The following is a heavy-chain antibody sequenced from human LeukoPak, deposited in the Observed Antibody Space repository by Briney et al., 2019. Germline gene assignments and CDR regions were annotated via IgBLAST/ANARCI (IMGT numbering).Heavy chain of an antibody. CDR1: GFTFSSYW. Sequence: GGSLRLSCAASGFTFSSYWMHWVRQAPGKGLEWVGRVKSKGAGETTDYAAPVKGRFTISRDDSKNTLYLQMNSLKTEDTAVYYCTLIQGWGSGSYYLDYWGQGTLVTVSS. D-gene: IGHD3-10*01. CDR2: VKSKGAGETT. J-gene: IGHJ4*02. V-gene: IGHV3-15*01. CDR3: TLIQGWGSGSYYLDY.